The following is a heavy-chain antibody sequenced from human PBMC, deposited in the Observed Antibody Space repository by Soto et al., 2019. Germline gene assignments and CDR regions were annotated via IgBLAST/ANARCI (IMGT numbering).Heavy chain of an antibody. D-gene: IGHD6-13*01. CDR1: GFTFSSYS. V-gene: IGHV3-48*02. CDR3: ARGYSSSYSDLGGNFDY. J-gene: IGHJ4*02. Sequence: GGSLRLSCAASGFTFSSYSMNWVRQAPGKGLEWVSYIISSSSTIYYADSVKGRFTISRDNAKNSLYLQMNSLRDEDTAVYYCARGYSSSYSDLGGNFDYWGQGTLVTVSS. CDR2: IISSSSTI.